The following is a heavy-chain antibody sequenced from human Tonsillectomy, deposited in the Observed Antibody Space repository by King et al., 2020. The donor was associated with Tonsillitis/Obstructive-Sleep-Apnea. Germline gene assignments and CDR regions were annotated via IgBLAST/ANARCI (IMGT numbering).Heavy chain of an antibody. D-gene: IGHD2-15*01. J-gene: IGHJ5*02. Sequence: TLKESGPTLVKPTQTLTLTCIFSGFSLSTTGLGVGWIRQPPGKALEWLALIYWDDDKRFSPSLKSRLTITKDTSKDQVVLTMTTMDPVDTATYYCAHSRGYRSGDSCPSHWFDPWGQGTLVTVSS. CDR3: AHSRGYRSGDSCPSHWFDP. CDR1: GFSLSTTGLG. V-gene: IGHV2-5*02. CDR2: IYWDDDK.